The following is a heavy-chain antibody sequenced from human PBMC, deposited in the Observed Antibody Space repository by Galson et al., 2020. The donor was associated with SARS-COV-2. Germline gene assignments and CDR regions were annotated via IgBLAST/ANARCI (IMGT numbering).Heavy chain of an antibody. J-gene: IGHJ4*02. V-gene: IGHV1-18*01. CDR3: ARESVSDRSGWRWGEY. CDR1: GYTFAAYG. CDR2: ISPYTGDT. Sequence: KISCKASGYTFAAYGISWVRQAPGQGPEWMGISPYTGDTKYEQKFQGRVTMTTDTSTSTAYMELRSLRSDDTATYYCARESVSDRSGWRWGEYWGQGTLVSVSS. D-gene: IGHD3-16*01.